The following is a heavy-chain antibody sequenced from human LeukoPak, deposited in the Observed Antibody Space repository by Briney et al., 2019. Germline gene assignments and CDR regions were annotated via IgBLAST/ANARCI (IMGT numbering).Heavy chain of an antibody. D-gene: IGHD4-23*01. CDR2: ISGSGGST. J-gene: IGHJ4*02. CDR3: AKVHYGGNPTMTGFDY. CDR1: GFTFSSYA. V-gene: IGHV3-23*01. Sequence: QPGGSLRLSCAASGFTFSSYAMSWVRQAPGKGLEWVSAISGSGGSTYYADSVKGRFTISRDNSKNTLYLQMNSLRAEDTAVYYCAKVHYGGNPTMTGFDYWGQETLVTVSS.